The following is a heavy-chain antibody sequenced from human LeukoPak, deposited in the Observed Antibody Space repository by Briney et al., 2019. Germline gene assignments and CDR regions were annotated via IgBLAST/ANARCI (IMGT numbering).Heavy chain of an antibody. V-gene: IGHV4-34*01. D-gene: IGHD2-21*02. CDR2: INHSGST. CDR1: GGSFSGYY. Sequence: KPSETLSITCAVYGGSFSGYYWSWIRQPPGKGLEWIGEINHSGSTNYNPSLKSRVTISVDTSKNQFSLKLSSVTAADTAVYYCARGMAYCGGDCYPEYYFDYWGQGTLVTVSS. CDR3: ARGMAYCGGDCYPEYYFDY. J-gene: IGHJ4*02.